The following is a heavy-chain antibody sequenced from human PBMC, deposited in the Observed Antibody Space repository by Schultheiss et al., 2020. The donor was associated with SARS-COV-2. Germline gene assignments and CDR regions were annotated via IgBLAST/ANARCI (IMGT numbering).Heavy chain of an antibody. J-gene: IGHJ3*02. CDR3: ARGYYYDSSGYYYFNAFDI. Sequence: GGSLRLSCAASGFTFSSYEMNWVRQAPGKGLEWVLYISSSGSTIYYADSVKGRFTISRDNAKNSLYLQMNSLRAEDTAVYYCARGYYYDSSGYYYFNAFDIWGQGTMVTVSS. D-gene: IGHD3-22*01. CDR2: ISSSGSTI. V-gene: IGHV3-48*03. CDR1: GFTFSSYE.